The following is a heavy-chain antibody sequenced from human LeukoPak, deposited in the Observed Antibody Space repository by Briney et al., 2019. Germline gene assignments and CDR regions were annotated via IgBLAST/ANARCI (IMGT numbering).Heavy chain of an antibody. Sequence: GGSLRLSCAASGFTFSSYSMNWVRQAPGKGLEWVAVISYDGSNKYYADSVKGRFTISRDNSKNTLYLQMNSLRAEDTAVYYCARPSPMYYDSSGYYGPFDYWGQGTLVTVSS. D-gene: IGHD3-22*01. J-gene: IGHJ4*02. CDR2: ISYDGSNK. V-gene: IGHV3-30*03. CDR3: ARPSPMYYDSSGYYGPFDY. CDR1: GFTFSSYS.